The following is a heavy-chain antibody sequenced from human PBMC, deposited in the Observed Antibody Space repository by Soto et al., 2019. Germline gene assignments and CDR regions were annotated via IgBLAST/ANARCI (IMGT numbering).Heavy chain of an antibody. CDR1: GYTFTSYD. J-gene: IGHJ6*03. V-gene: IGHV1-8*01. CDR3: ARGHRSRSAAAGNYYYCYMDV. Sequence: ASVKVSCKASGYTFTSYDINWVRQATGQGLEWMGWMNPNSGNTGYAQKFQGRVTMTRNTSISTAYMELSSLRSEDTAVYYCARGHRSRSAAAGNYYYCYMDVWGKGTTVTVSS. CDR2: MNPNSGNT. D-gene: IGHD6-13*01.